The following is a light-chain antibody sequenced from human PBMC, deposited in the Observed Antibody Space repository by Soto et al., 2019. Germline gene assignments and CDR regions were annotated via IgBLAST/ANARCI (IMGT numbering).Light chain of an antibody. CDR3: GSRDSSLSAYV. CDR1: SSNIGGNS. J-gene: IGLJ1*01. V-gene: IGLV1-51*01. CDR2: DDN. Sequence: QCLLTLTPSVSAAPGQKFTISCSGSSSNIGGNSVSWYQQLPGTAPKLLIYDDNKRPSGIPDRFSGSKSGTSATLGITGFQTGDEADYYCGSRDSSLSAYVFGTGTKV.